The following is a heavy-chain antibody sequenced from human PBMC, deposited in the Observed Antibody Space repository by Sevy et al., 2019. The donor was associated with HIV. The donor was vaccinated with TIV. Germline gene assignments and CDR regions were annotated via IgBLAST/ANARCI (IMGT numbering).Heavy chain of an antibody. V-gene: IGHV3-21*06. D-gene: IGHD1-26*01. CDR3: ATGPPDGSYDYFDY. J-gene: IGHJ4*02. Sequence: GGSLRLSCAASGFTFSSYSMNWVRQAPGKGLEWVSSISGSSNYIYYAESLKGRFIISRDNAKNTLYLQMNSLRADDTAVYYCATGPPDGSYDYFDYWSQGTLVTVSS. CDR2: ISGSSNYI. CDR1: GFTFSSYS.